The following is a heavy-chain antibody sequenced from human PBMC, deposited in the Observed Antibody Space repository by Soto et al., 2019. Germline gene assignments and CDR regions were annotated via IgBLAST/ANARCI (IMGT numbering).Heavy chain of an antibody. CDR2: LIPVFGTA. J-gene: IGHJ5*02. CDR3: ARGGDCTNGVWPGWFDT. Sequence: QVQLVHSGAEGKKPGSSVKVSCQAFGGTFNSSAISWVRQAPGQGLEWMGRLIPVFGTAKYAQKCQDRVTLTADEATSTVYLELRSLSSEDTSVYYCARGGDCTNGVWPGWFDTWGQGTLVTVSS. CDR1: GGTFNSSA. D-gene: IGHD2-8*01. V-gene: IGHV1-69*18.